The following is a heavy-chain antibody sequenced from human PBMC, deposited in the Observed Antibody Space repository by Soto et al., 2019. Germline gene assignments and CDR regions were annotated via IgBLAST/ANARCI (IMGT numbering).Heavy chain of an antibody. V-gene: IGHV2-26*01. D-gene: IGHD3-10*01. CDR1: GFSLKNARMG. Sequence: QVTLKESGPVLVKPTETLTLTCTVSGFSLKNARMGVSWIRQPPGKALEWLAHTFSNDEESYSTSLKSRLTISKDTSKSQVVLTMTNRDPVDTATYYCARILPGAGSGRLDYWGQVTLVTVSS. CDR3: ARILPGAGSGRLDY. CDR2: TFSNDEE. J-gene: IGHJ4*02.